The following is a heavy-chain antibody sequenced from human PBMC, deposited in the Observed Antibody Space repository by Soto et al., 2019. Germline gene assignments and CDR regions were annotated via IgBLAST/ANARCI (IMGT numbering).Heavy chain of an antibody. CDR3: ARRVYSSPRINWFDP. Sequence: PSETLSLTCTVSGGSISSSSYYWGWIRQPPGKGLEWIGSIYYSGSTYYNPSLKSRVTISVDTSKNQFSLKLSSVTAADTAVYYCARRVYSSPRINWFDPWGQGTLVTVSS. CDR2: IYYSGST. D-gene: IGHD6-19*01. J-gene: IGHJ5*02. V-gene: IGHV4-39*01. CDR1: GGSISSSSYY.